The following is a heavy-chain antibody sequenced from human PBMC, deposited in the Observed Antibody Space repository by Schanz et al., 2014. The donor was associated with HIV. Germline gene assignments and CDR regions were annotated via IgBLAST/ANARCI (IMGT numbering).Heavy chain of an antibody. Sequence: QVQLVQSGAEVKKTGSSVKVSCKASGGTSSIYAISWVRQAPGQGLEWMGGITPLSGTPFYAQKFQGRVAITADKSTGTVYMDLGSLTSEDTAVYFCARDIKYDDPFQYGMDVWGQGTTVSVSS. CDR1: GGTSSIYA. D-gene: IGHD1-1*01. J-gene: IGHJ6*02. CDR2: ITPLSGTP. CDR3: ARDIKYDDPFQYGMDV. V-gene: IGHV1-69*06.